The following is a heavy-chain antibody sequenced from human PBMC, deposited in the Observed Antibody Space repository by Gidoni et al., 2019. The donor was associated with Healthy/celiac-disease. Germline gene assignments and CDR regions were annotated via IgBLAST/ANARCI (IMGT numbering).Heavy chain of an antibody. CDR1: GGSISSGGYY. Sequence: QVQLQESGPGLVKPSQTLSLTCTFSGGSISSGGYYWSWIRQHPGKGLEWIGYIYYSGSTYYNPSLKSRVTISVDTSKNQFSLKLSSVTAADTAVYYCARDLSSSGYSNWFDPWGQGTLVTVSS. V-gene: IGHV4-31*03. CDR3: ARDLSSSGYSNWFDP. J-gene: IGHJ5*02. CDR2: IYYSGST. D-gene: IGHD3-22*01.